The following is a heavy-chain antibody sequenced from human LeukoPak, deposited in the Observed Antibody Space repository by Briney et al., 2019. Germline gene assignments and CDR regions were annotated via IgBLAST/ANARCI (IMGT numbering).Heavy chain of an antibody. Sequence: GGSLRLSCAASGFTFSSYSMNWVRQAPGKGLEWVSSISSSSSYIYYADSVKGRFTISRDNAKNSLYLQMNSLRAEDTAVYYCARGCSGGSCYSDPAWFDPWGQGTLVTVSS. CDR3: ARGCSGGSCYSDPAWFDP. CDR1: GFTFSSYS. CDR2: ISSSSSYI. D-gene: IGHD2-15*01. V-gene: IGHV3-21*01. J-gene: IGHJ5*02.